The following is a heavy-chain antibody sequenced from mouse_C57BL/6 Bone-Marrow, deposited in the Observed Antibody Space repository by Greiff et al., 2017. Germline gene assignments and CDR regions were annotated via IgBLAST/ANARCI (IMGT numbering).Heavy chain of an antibody. D-gene: IGHD2-4*01. J-gene: IGHJ2*01. Sequence: EVKLMESGGDLVKPGGSLKLSCAASGFTFSSYGMSWVRQTPDKRLEWVATISSGGSYTYYPDSVKGRFTISRDNAKNTLYLQMSSLKSEDTAMYYCARHGGITTVDYWGQGTTLTVSS. CDR1: GFTFSSYG. V-gene: IGHV5-6*01. CDR3: ARHGGITTVDY. CDR2: ISSGGSYT.